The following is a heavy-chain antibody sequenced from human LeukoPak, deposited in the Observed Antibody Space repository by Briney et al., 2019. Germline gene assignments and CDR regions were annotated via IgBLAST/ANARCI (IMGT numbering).Heavy chain of an antibody. CDR1: GDSISSGGYY. CDR2: IYYSGST. J-gene: IGHJ4*02. Sequence: SQTLSLTCTVSGDSISSGGYYWSWIRQPPGKGLEWIGYIYYSGSTYYNPSLKSRVTISVDSSKKQFSLKLSSVTAADTAVYYCARERMTTHYFDFWGQGTLVTVSS. CDR3: ARERMTTHYFDF. D-gene: IGHD4-11*01. V-gene: IGHV4-31*03.